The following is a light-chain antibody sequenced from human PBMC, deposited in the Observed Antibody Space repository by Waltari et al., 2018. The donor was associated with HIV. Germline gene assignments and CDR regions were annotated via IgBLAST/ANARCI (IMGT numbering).Light chain of an antibody. V-gene: IGKV1-16*02. J-gene: IGKJ5*01. CDR2: AAS. CDR3: QQYKSYPIT. Sequence: DIQMTQSPSSLSASVGDRVTITCRASQGISNSLAWFQQKPGRAPTSLIYAASTLQSGVPSNFSGSGSDTDFTFTISSLQPEDFATYYCQQYKSYPITFGQGTRLEIK. CDR1: QGISNS.